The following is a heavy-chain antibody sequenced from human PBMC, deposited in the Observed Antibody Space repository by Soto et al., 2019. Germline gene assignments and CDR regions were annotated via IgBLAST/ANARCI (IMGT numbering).Heavy chain of an antibody. V-gene: IGHV1-69*19. CDR1: GGTFNTYA. CDR3: AREVQVHTPAFVY. Sequence: QVQLVQSGAEMKKPGSSVKVSCQSSGGTFNTYAMNWVRQAPGQGPEWMGDISPMFGAANYAPKFQGRVTITADESTGTSYMQLRSLTYEDPALYFCAREVQVHTPAFVYWGQGTLVTVSS. CDR2: ISPMFGAA. D-gene: IGHD3-10*01. J-gene: IGHJ4*02.